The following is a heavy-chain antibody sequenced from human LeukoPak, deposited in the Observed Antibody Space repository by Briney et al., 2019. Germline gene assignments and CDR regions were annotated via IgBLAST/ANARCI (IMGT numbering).Heavy chain of an antibody. D-gene: IGHD3-10*01. Sequence: AGGSLRLSCGASGFTFDDYWMSWVRQAPGQGLEWVANINQDGSEKYYLDSAKGRFTISRDNARNSLYLQVNSLRAEDTAVYYCARDYGSGLKYFDYWGQGTLVTVSS. J-gene: IGHJ4*02. CDR2: INQDGSEK. CDR3: ARDYGSGLKYFDY. CDR1: GFTFDDYW. V-gene: IGHV3-7*01.